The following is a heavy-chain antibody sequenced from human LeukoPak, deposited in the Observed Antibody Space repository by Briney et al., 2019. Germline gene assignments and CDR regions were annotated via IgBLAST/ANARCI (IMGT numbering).Heavy chain of an antibody. Sequence: ASVKVSCKASGYTFTSYGISWVRQAPGQGLEWMGWISAYNGNTNYAQKFQDKFTMTSDTSTSTAYMELRSLRSDDTAVYYCGRVINGFIDYWGQGTLVTVSS. CDR3: GRVINGFIDY. J-gene: IGHJ4*02. D-gene: IGHD2-8*01. V-gene: IGHV1-18*01. CDR2: ISAYNGNT. CDR1: GYTFTSYG.